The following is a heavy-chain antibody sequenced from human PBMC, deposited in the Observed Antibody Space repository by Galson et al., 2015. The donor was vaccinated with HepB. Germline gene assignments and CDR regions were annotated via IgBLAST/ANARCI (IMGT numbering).Heavy chain of an antibody. V-gene: IGHV6-1*01. CDR2: TYYRSKWYN. J-gene: IGHJ5*02. CDR1: GDSVSSNSAA. D-gene: IGHD3-3*01. Sequence: CAISGDSVSSNSAAWNWIRQSPSRGLEWLGRTYYRSKWYNDYAVSVKSRITINPDTSKNQFSLQLNSVTPEDTAVYYCARDPAYYDFWSRGGWFDPWGQGTLVTVSS. CDR3: ARDPAYYDFWSRGGWFDP.